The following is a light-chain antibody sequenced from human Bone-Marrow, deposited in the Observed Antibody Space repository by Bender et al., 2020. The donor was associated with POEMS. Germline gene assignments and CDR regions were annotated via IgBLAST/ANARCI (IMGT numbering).Light chain of an antibody. V-gene: IGLV2-14*03. CDR1: ASDVGTYND. Sequence: QSALTQPASVSGSPGQSITISCTGSASDVGTYNDVSWYQHHPGSSPKLIIHDVTNRPSGVSHRCSGSTSGNTASLTISGLLPEDEARYFCSSFTSTDTLLFGGGSKLTVL. CDR2: DVT. J-gene: IGLJ3*02. CDR3: SSFTSTDTLL.